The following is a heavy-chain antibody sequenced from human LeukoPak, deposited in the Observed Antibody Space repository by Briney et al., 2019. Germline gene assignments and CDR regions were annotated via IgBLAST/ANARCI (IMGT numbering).Heavy chain of an antibody. D-gene: IGHD1-26*01. J-gene: IGHJ4*02. CDR1: GFTFSGYW. Sequence: GGSLRLSCAASGFTFSGYWMTWVRQGPGKGLEWVANIKPDGSLIYYVDSVKGRFTISRDNAKNSLYLQMNSLRAEDTAVYYCAKWELYSGFYYIDYWGQGTLAIVSS. V-gene: IGHV3-7*01. CDR2: IKPDGSLI. CDR3: AKWELYSGFYYIDY.